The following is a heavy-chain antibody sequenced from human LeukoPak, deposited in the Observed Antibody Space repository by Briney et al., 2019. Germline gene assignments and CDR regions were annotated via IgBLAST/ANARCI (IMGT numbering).Heavy chain of an antibody. CDR3: ARETGGYDIDY. CDR1: GYTFTGYY. CDR2: INPNSGGT. J-gene: IGHJ4*02. Sequence: VASVTVSFKASGYTFTGYYMHWVRQAPGQGLEWMGWINPNSGGTNYAQKFQGRVTMTRDTSISTAYMELSRLRSDDTAVYYCARETGGYDIDYWGQGTLVTVSS. D-gene: IGHD5-12*01. V-gene: IGHV1-2*02.